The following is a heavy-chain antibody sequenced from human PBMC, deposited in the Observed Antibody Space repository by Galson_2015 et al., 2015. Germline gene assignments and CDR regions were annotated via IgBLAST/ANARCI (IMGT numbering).Heavy chain of an antibody. CDR2: ISSTTTYI. CDR1: ELTFSSYY. J-gene: IGHJ4*02. Sequence: SLRLSCAASELTFSSYYMSWVRQAPGKGLEWVSSISSTTTYIYYADSVKGRFTISRDNAKNPLYLQMNSLGAEDTAVYYCARQILDYDFWSGYYPTNFDYWGQGTLVTVSS. CDR3: ARQILDYDFWSGYYPTNFDY. D-gene: IGHD3-3*01. V-gene: IGHV3-21*01.